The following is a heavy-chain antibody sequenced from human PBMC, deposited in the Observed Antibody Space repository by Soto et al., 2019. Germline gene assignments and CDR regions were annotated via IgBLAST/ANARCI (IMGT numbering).Heavy chain of an antibody. Sequence: EVQLLESGGGLVQPGGSLRLSCEVSGFTFSSNAMSWVRQAPGKGLEWVSSISATGSDTYYADFVKGRFTISRDNSKNTLYLQMNGLRAEDTAIYYSAKERAYNYHYDGMDVWGQGTTVTVSS. D-gene: IGHD5-18*01. CDR1: GFTFSSNA. CDR2: ISATGSDT. J-gene: IGHJ6*02. CDR3: AKERAYNYHYDGMDV. V-gene: IGHV3-23*01.